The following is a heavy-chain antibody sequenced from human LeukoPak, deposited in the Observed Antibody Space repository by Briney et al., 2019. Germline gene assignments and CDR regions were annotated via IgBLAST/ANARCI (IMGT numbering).Heavy chain of an antibody. Sequence: PSETLSLTCTVSGGSISSSSYYWGWIRQPPGKGLEWIGSIYYSGSTYYNPSLKSRVTISVDTSKNQFSLKLSSVTAADTAVYYCARLRVVRGGGLFDPWGQGTLVTVSS. CDR3: ARLRVVRGGGLFDP. D-gene: IGHD3-10*01. CDR1: GGSISSSSYY. CDR2: IYYSGST. V-gene: IGHV4-39*01. J-gene: IGHJ5*02.